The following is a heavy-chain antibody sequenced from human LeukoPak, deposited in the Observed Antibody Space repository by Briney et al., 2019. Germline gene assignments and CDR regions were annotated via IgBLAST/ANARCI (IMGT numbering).Heavy chain of an antibody. CDR3: AKRYYEFWSGPYNWFDP. Sequence: GGSLRLSCAASGFTFSSYAMSWVRQAPGKGLEWVSAISGSGGSTYYADSVKGRFTISRDNSKNTLYLQMNSLRAEDTAVYYCAKRYYEFWSGPYNWFDPWGQGTLVTVSS. J-gene: IGHJ5*02. CDR1: GFTFSSYA. D-gene: IGHD3-3*01. CDR2: ISGSGGST. V-gene: IGHV3-23*01.